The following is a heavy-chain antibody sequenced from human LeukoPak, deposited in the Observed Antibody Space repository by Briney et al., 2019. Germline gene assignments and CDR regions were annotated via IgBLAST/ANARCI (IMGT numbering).Heavy chain of an antibody. D-gene: IGHD4-17*01. V-gene: IGHV3-30-3*01. CDR2: ISYDGSNK. CDR3: ARDTTRTNDYGDYVLLE. CDR1: GFTFSSYA. J-gene: IGHJ4*02. Sequence: PGRSLRLSCAASGFTFSSYAMHWVRQAPGKGLEWVAVISYDGSNKYYADSVKGRFTISRDNSKNTLYLQMNSLRAEDTAVYYCARDTTRTNDYGDYVLLEWGQGTLVTVSS.